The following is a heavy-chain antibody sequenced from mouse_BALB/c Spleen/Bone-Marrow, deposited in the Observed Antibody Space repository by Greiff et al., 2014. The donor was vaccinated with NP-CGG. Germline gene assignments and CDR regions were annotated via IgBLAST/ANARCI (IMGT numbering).Heavy chain of an antibody. J-gene: IGHJ3*01. V-gene: IGHV5-6-3*01. CDR2: INNNGGST. CDR1: GFTFSTYG. CDR3: AKDHVVGY. Sequence: DVKLQESGGGLVQPGGSLKLSCAASGFTFSTYGMSWVRQTPDKRLELVASINNNGGSTYYPDSVKGRFTISRDNAKNTLYLQMSSLKSEDTAMCYCAKDHVVGYWGQGTLVTVSA.